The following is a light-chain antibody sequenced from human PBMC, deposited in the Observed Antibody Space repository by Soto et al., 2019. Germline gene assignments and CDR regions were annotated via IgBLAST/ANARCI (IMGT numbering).Light chain of an antibody. J-gene: IGKJ5*01. CDR3: QQYNNWPSIT. V-gene: IGKV4-1*01. Sequence: DIVMTQSPDSLAVSIGERATINCKSSHSILYSFNNCNYLAWYQQKPGQPPKLLIYWASTRESGVPDRFTGSGSGTDFALTISSLQAEDVAVYYCQQYNNWPSITFGQGTRLEI. CDR2: WAS. CDR1: HSILYSFNNCNY.